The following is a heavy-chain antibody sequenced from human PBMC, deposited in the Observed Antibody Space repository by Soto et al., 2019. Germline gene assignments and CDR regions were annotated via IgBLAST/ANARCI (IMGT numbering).Heavy chain of an antibody. J-gene: IGHJ4*02. D-gene: IGHD3-3*01. V-gene: IGHV3-30*18. CDR2: ISYDGSNK. Sequence: PGGSLRLSCAASGFTFSSYGMHWVRQAPGKGLEWVAVISYDGSNKYYADSVKGRFTISRDNSKNTLYLQMNSLRAEDTAVYYCAKDSAPPYYDFWSGYCDYWGQGTLVTVSS. CDR3: AKDSAPPYYDFWSGYCDY. CDR1: GFTFSSYG.